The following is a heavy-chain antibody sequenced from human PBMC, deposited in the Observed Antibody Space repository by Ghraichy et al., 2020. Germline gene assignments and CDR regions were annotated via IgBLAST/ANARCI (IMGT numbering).Heavy chain of an antibody. CDR2: ISSSSRTI. Sequence: GESLNISCAASGFSFSNYIMNWVRQAPGKGLEWVSHISSSSRTISYADSVKGRFTVSRDNAKNSLFLQMNSLRDEDTAVYYCARASRVVRFYYYDGMDVWGQGTTVTVSS. J-gene: IGHJ6*02. V-gene: IGHV3-48*02. CDR3: ARASRVVRFYYYDGMDV. D-gene: IGHD4-23*01. CDR1: GFSFSNYI.